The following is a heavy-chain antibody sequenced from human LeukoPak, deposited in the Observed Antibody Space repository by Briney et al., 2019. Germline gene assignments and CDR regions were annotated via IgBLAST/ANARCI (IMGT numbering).Heavy chain of an antibody. CDR1: GGSISSGSYY. CDR2: IYASGRA. V-gene: IGHV4-39*01. J-gene: IGHJ3*02. CDR3: ATDFSDDFYHNSSDI. Sequence: TSETLSLTCNVSGGSISSGSYYWGWIRQPPGKGLEWIGHIYASGRADYSPSLKSRVTISVDTSNNWFSLKLTSVTAADTAVYFCATDFSDDFYHNSSDIWGQGTMVTVSS. D-gene: IGHD3/OR15-3a*01.